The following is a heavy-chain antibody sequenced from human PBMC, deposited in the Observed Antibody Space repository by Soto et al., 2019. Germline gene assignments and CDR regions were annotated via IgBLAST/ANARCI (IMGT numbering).Heavy chain of an antibody. CDR2: KKQEGKNK. D-gene: IGHD1-26*01. Sequence: GGSLRLSCAASGFTLSDYYMSWIRQAPGKGQEWVSSKKQEGKNKQYVDSVKGLFTSSRDMAENSLPPQMNCMRAEDTAIYYWAGDYRADWGPGTLVTVSS. CDR3: AGDYRAD. CDR1: GFTLSDYY. J-gene: IGHJ4*02. V-gene: IGHV3-7*01.